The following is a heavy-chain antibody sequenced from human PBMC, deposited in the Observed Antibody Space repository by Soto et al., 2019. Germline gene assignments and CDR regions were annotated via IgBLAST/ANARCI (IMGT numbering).Heavy chain of an antibody. Sequence: QVQLVESGGGVVQPGRSLRLSCAASGFGFSNFGMHWVRQAPGKGLEWVAVISFDGSLQKYGDSVKGRFTISRDNSKNMLCLEMNSLRAEDTAVCAKMAHFGGEVAMPAADVTYWGQGTLVIVSS. CDR2: ISFDGSLQ. D-gene: IGHD2-2*01. V-gene: IGHV3-30*03. CDR3: MAHFGGEVAMPAADVTY. J-gene: IGHJ4*02. CDR1: GFGFSNFG.